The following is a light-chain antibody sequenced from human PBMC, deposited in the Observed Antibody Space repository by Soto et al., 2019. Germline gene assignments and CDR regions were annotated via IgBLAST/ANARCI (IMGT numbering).Light chain of an antibody. J-gene: IGLJ2*01. CDR2: VGAGGIVE. Sequence: QAVVTQPPSASASLGASVTLTCTLSSGYSNYKVDWYQQRPGKGPRFVMRVGAGGIVESKGDGIPDRFSVLGSGLNRYLTIKNSQEEDESDYHCGADHGSGSNSVFGGGTKLTVL. CDR3: GADHGSGSNSV. CDR1: SGYSNYK. V-gene: IGLV9-49*01.